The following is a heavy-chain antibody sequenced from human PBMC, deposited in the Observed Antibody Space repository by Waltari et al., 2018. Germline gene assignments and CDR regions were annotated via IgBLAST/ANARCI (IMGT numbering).Heavy chain of an antibody. J-gene: IGHJ4*02. CDR2: IYYSGST. Sequence: QVQLQESGPGLVKPSETLSLTCTVSGGSISSHYWSWIRQPPVKGLEWIGYIYYSGSTNYNPSLKSRVTISVDTSKNQFSLKLSSVTAADTAVYYCARDPRHRSYYYDSSGYFDYWGQGTLVTVSS. V-gene: IGHV4-59*11. D-gene: IGHD3-22*01. CDR3: ARDPRHRSYYYDSSGYFDY. CDR1: GGSISSHY.